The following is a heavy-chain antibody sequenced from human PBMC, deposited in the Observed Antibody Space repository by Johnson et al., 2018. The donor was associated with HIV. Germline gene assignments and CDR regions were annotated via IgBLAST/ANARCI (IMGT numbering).Heavy chain of an antibody. J-gene: IGHJ3*02. V-gene: IGHV3-23*03. D-gene: IGHD6-13*01. CDR2: IYSGGST. CDR3: TGDGVYSSPHDAFDI. CDR1: GFTFSSYG. Sequence: VQLVESGGGVVQPGGSLRLSCAASGFTFSSYGMSWVRQAPGKGLEWVSVIYSGGSTDYADSLKGRFTISRDNSKNTLYLQMYNLRAEDSAVYYCTGDGVYSSPHDAFDIWGQGTVVTVSS.